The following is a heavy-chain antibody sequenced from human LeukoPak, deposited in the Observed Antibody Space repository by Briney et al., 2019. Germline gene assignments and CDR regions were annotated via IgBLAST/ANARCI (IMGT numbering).Heavy chain of an antibody. CDR1: GGSISSYY. CDR3: ARGAYNDFWSGYRSDAFDI. D-gene: IGHD3-3*01. Sequence: SETLPLTCTASGGSISSYYWSWIRQPPGKGLEWIGYIYYSGSTNYNPSLKSRVTISVDTSKNQFSLKLSSVTAADTAVYYCARGAYNDFWSGYRSDAFDIWGQGTMVTVSS. V-gene: IGHV4-59*01. CDR2: IYYSGST. J-gene: IGHJ3*02.